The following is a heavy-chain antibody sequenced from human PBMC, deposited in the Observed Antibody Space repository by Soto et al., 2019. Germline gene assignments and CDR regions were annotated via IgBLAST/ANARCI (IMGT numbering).Heavy chain of an antibody. Sequence: SLRLSCAASGFTFSSYGMHWVRQAPGKGLEWVAVIWYDGSNKYYADSVKGRFTISRDNSKNTLYLQMNSLRAEDTAVYYCARAYYYDSTPWFDPWGQGTLVTVSS. CDR3: ARAYYYDSTPWFDP. V-gene: IGHV3-33*01. D-gene: IGHD3-22*01. J-gene: IGHJ5*02. CDR1: GFTFSSYG. CDR2: IWYDGSNK.